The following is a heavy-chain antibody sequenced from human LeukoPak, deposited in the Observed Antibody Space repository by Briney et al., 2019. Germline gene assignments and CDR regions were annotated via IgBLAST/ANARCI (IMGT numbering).Heavy chain of an antibody. Sequence: SETLSLTCTVSGGSISSYYWSWIRQPAGKGLEWIGRIYTSGSTNYNPSLKSRVTMSVDTSKNQFSLRLSSVTAADTAVYYCARVTGYMTEDYFDYWGQGTLITVSS. D-gene: IGHD6-13*01. CDR3: ARVTGYMTEDYFDY. CDR2: IYTSGST. V-gene: IGHV4-4*07. CDR1: GGSISSYY. J-gene: IGHJ4*02.